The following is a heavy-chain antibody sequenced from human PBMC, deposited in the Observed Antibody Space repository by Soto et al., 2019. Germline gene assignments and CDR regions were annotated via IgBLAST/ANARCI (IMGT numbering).Heavy chain of an antibody. CDR1: GGTFSSYA. V-gene: IGHV1-69*13. Sequence: GASVKVSCKASGGTFSSYAISWVRQAPGQGLEWMGGIIPIFGTANYAQKFQGRVTITADESTSTAYMELSSLRSEDTAVYYCARVSGDYGDTQPWGQGSLVPVSS. CDR3: ARVSGDYGDTQP. D-gene: IGHD4-17*01. J-gene: IGHJ5*02. CDR2: IIPIFGTA.